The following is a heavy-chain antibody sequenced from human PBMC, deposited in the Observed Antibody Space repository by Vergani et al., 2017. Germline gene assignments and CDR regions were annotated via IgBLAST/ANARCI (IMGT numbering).Heavy chain of an antibody. D-gene: IGHD3-3*01. CDR3: TTDFPGYYDCWSGLPINDALDI. CDR1: GFTFSNAW. V-gene: IGHV3-15*01. CDR2: IKSETDGGTT. J-gene: IGHJ3*02. Sequence: EVQLVESGGGLVKPGGSLRLSCAASGFTFSNAWMSWVRQAPGKGLEWVGRIKSETDGGTTDYAAPVKGRFTISREDSKNTLYLQMNSLRTEDTAVYYWTTDFPGYYDCWSGLPINDALDIWGQGTMVTVSS.